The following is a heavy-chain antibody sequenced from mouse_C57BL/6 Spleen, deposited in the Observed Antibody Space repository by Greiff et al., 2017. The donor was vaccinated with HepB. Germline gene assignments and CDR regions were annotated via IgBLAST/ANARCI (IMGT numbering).Heavy chain of an antibody. Sequence: QVHVKQPGAELVKPGASVKLSCKASGYTFTSYWMHWVKQRPGRGLEWIGRIDPNSGGTKYNEKFKSKATLTVDKPSSTAYMQLSSLTSEHSAVYYCARVRLRGDYAMDYWGQGTSVTVSS. J-gene: IGHJ4*01. CDR1: GYTFTSYW. D-gene: IGHD1-1*01. V-gene: IGHV1-72*01. CDR2: IDPNSGGT. CDR3: ARVRLRGDYAMDY.